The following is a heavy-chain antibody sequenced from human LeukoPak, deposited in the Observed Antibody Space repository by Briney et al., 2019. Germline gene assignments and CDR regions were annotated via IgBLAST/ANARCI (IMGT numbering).Heavy chain of an antibody. CDR1: GFPFSDYS. V-gene: IGHV3-48*04. D-gene: IGHD1-1*01. J-gene: IGHJ4*02. Sequence: GGSLRLSCTASGFPFSDYSMNWVRQAPGKGLEWVSYIGISSGNTKYADSVKGRFTISADNARNSLYLQMNSLRVEDTAVYYCARDHNYAFDNWGQGTLVSVSS. CDR2: IGISSGNT. CDR3: ARDHNYAFDN.